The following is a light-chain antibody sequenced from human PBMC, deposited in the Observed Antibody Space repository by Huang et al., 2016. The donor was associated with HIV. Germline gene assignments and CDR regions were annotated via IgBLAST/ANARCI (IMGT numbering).Light chain of an antibody. CDR3: MQTKQFPLT. J-gene: IGKJ1*01. V-gene: IGKV2D-29*02. CDR2: EVS. Sequence: DIVMTQTPLSLSVTPGQPASMSCKSSQSLLHSDGKIYLYWYQQKPGQSPQLLIYEVSKRLSGVSDRFSGSGAGTDFTLKISRVEAEDVGIYYCMQTKQFPLTFGHGTKMEIK. CDR1: QSLLHSDGKIY.